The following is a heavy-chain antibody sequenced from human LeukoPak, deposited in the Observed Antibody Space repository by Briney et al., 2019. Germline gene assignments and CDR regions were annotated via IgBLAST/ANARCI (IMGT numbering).Heavy chain of an antibody. CDR1: GGSFSSGSYY. D-gene: IGHD3-22*01. J-gene: IGHJ4*02. Sequence: SETLSLTCTVSGGSFSSGSYYWSWIRQPTGRGLEWIGDIYYSGSTNYNPSLESRVTISFDTSKNQFSLKLSSVTAADTAVYYCARYDSSGYSLYYFDYWGQGTLVTVSS. CDR3: ARYDSSGYSLYYFDY. CDR2: IYYSGST. V-gene: IGHV4-61*01.